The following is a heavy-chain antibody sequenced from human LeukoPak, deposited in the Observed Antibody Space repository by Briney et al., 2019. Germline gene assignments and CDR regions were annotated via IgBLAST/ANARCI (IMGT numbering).Heavy chain of an antibody. V-gene: IGHV4-39*07. J-gene: IGHJ4*02. CDR2: IYYSGRA. CDR1: GGSISSANYY. D-gene: IGHD1-26*01. CDR3: ASLGDGRTFDN. Sequence: PSETLSLTCTVSGGSISSANYYWGCVRQPPGKGLEWIGSIYYSGRAFYNPSLQSRVTISVDTSKNQFSLNLSSVTAADTAIYYCASLGDGRTFDNWGQGTLVTVSS.